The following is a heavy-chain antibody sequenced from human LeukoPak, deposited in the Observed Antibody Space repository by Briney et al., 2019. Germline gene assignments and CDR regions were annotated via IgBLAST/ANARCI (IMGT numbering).Heavy chain of an antibody. V-gene: IGHV3-48*01. D-gene: IGHD5-18*01. CDR1: GFTFTSYG. CDR2: ISSSGSTI. J-gene: IGHJ4*02. CDR3: ARGGVRDTVFDY. Sequence: QPGGSLRLSCAASGFTFTSYGFHWVRQAPGKGLEWVSYISSSGSTIYYADSVKGRFTISRDNSKNTLYLQMNSLRAEDTAVYYCARGGVRDTVFDYWGQGTLVTVSS.